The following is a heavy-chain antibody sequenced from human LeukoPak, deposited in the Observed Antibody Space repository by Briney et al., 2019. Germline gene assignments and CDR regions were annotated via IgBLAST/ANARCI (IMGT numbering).Heavy chain of an antibody. Sequence: PGGSLRLSCAASGFTLSTYGMHWVRQVPGKGLDWVTFIRYDESKKYYGDSVKGRFTISRDNSKNTLYLQMNSLRAEDTAVYYCARDTFGGVGIDYWGQGTLVTVSS. J-gene: IGHJ4*02. D-gene: IGHD3-16*01. CDR3: ARDTFGGVGIDY. CDR2: IRYDESKK. CDR1: GFTLSTYG. V-gene: IGHV3-30*02.